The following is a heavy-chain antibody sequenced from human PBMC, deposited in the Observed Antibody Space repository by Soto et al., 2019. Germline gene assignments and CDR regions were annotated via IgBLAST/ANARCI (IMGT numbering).Heavy chain of an antibody. Sequence: SETLSLTCTVSGGSISSGDYYWSWIRQPPGKGLEWIGYIYYSGSTYYNPSLKSRVTISVDTSKNQFSLKLSSVTAADTAVYYCARGLEVGASTTYFDYWGQGTLVTVSS. CDR2: IYYSGST. V-gene: IGHV4-30-4*01. D-gene: IGHD1-26*01. J-gene: IGHJ4*02. CDR3: ARGLEVGASTTYFDY. CDR1: GGSISSGDYY.